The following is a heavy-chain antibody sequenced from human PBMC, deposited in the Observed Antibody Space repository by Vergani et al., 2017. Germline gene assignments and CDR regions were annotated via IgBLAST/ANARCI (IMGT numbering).Heavy chain of an antibody. D-gene: IGHD7-27*01. Sequence: HVTISADKSISTAYLQWSSLKASDTAMYYCARLGWQGYYFDYWGQGTLVTVSS. J-gene: IGHJ4*02. CDR3: ARLGWQGYYFDY. V-gene: IGHV5-10-1*01.